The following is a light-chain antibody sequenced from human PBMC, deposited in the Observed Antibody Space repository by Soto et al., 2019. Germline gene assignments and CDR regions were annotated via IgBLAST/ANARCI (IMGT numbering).Light chain of an antibody. CDR3: QQRSNWLT. J-gene: IGKJ4*01. CDR2: DAS. CDR1: QSVSTY. Sequence: EIVLTQSPATLSLSPGERATLSCRASQSVSTYLAWYQQKPGQAPRLLIYDASNRATGIPARFSGSGSGTDFTLTISSLGPEDFAVYYCQQRSNWLTFGGGTKVDI. V-gene: IGKV3-11*01.